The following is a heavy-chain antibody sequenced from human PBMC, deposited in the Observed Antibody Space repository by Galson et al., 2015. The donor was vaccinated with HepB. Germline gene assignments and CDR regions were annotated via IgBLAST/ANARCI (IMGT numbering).Heavy chain of an antibody. D-gene: IGHD3-10*01. CDR1: GFTVSSNC. J-gene: IGHJ6*02. V-gene: IGHV3-53*01. Sequence: LRLSCAASGFTVSSNCMSWVRQAPGKGLEWVSVIYSGGSTYYADSVKGRFTISRDNSKNTLYLQMNSLRAEDTAVYYCARSAGSYYYYYYGMDVWGQGTTVTVSS. CDR2: IYSGGST. CDR3: ARSAGSYYYYYYGMDV.